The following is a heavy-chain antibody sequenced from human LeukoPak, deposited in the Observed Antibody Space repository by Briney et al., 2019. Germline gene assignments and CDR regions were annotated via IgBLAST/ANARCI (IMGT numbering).Heavy chain of an antibody. V-gene: IGHV3-53*01. J-gene: IGHJ4*02. CDR3: ARDLGYGDYYFDY. CDR2: IYSGGST. CDR1: GFTVSSNY. Sequence: GGSLRLSCAASGFTVSSNYMSWVRQAPGKGLEWVSVIYSGGSTYYADSVKGQFTISRDNSKNTLYLQMNSLRAEDTAVYYCARDLGYGDYYFDYWGQGTLVTVSS. D-gene: IGHD4-17*01.